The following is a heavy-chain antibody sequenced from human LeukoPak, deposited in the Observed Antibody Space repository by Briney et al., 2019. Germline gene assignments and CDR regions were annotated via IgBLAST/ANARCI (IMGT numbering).Heavy chain of an antibody. D-gene: IGHD2-8*02. CDR3: ARLGYCTGNSCSGTWFDP. V-gene: IGHV4-59*11. J-gene: IGHJ5*02. Sequence: SETLSLTCAVSADSFSSHYWTWIRQPPGKGLEWIGYISYIGSTNYNPSLKSRVTISIDTSKTQFSLKLTSLTAADTAVYYCARLGYCTGNSCSGTWFDPWGQGTLVIVSS. CDR1: ADSFSSHY. CDR2: ISYIGST.